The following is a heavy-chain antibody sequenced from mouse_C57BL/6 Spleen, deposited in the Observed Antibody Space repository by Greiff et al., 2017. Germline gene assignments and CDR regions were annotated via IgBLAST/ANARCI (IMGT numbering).Heavy chain of an antibody. CDR2: IYPSDSET. V-gene: IGHV1-61*01. CDR3: ARREGWDDDWFAY. D-gene: IGHD3-3*01. Sequence: QVQLQQPGAELVRPGSSVKLSCKASGYAFTSSWMDWVKQRPGQGLEWIGNIYPSDSETHYNQKFKDKATLTVDKSSSTAYMQLSSLTSEDSAVYVCARREGWDDDWFAYWGQGTLVTVSA. CDR1: GYAFTSSW. J-gene: IGHJ3*01.